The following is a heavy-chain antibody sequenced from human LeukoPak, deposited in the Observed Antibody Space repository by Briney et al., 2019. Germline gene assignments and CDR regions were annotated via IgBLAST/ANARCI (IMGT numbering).Heavy chain of an antibody. V-gene: IGHV3-13*01. CDR1: GFTFSSYD. D-gene: IGHD3-10*01. CDR2: IGTAGDT. CDR3: ARGLWFGESVN. J-gene: IGHJ4*02. Sequence: AGGSLRLSCAASGFTFSSYDMHWVRQATGKGLEWVSAIGTAGDTYYPGSVKGRFTISRENAKNSLYLQMNSLRAGDTAVYYCARGLWFGESVNWGQGTLVTVSS.